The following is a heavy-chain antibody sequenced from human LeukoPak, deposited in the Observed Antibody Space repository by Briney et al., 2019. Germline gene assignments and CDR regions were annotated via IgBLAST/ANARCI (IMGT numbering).Heavy chain of an antibody. Sequence: SETLSLTCTVSGGSISSGDYCWSWIRQPPGKGLEWIGYIYYSGSTYYNPSLKSRVTISVDTSKNQLSLKLSSVTAADTAVYYCARDALYYCGSGSYQLWGQGTQVTVSP. CDR2: IYYSGST. J-gene: IGHJ4*02. D-gene: IGHD3-10*01. V-gene: IGHV4-30-4*01. CDR3: ARDALYYCGSGSYQL. CDR1: GGSISSGDYC.